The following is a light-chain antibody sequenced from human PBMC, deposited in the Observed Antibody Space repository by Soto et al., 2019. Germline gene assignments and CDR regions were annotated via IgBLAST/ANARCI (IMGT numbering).Light chain of an antibody. V-gene: IGKV4-1*01. CDR1: QSVLYSSNNKNY. J-gene: IGKJ1*01. CDR2: WAS. CDR3: QQYYNTPWT. Sequence: DIVMTQSPDSLAVSLGVRATINCKSSQSVLYSSNNKNYLAWYQQKPGQPPKVLIYWASTRESGVPDRFSGRGSGTDFTLTISSLQAEDVAVYYCQQYYNTPWTFGQGTKVEIK.